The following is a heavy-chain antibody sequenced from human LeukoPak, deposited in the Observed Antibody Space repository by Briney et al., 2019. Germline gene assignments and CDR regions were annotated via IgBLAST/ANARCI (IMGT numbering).Heavy chain of an antibody. D-gene: IGHD2-2*01. CDR3: AREAKYIVVVPAADFDY. CDR1: GFTFSSYS. V-gene: IGHV3-21*01. J-gene: IGHJ4*02. CDR2: ISSSSSYI. Sequence: GGSLRLSCAASGFTFSSYSMNWVRQAPGKGLEWVSSISSSSSYIYYADSVKGRFTISRDNAKNTLYLQMNSLRAEDTAVYYCAREAKYIVVVPAADFDYWGQGTLVTVSS.